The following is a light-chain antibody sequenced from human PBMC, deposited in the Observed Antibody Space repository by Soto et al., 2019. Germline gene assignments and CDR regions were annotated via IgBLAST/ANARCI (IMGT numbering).Light chain of an antibody. J-gene: IGLJ2*01. CDR1: SSDVGDYNY. CDR2: EVS. V-gene: IGLV2-14*01. CDR3: GSYKSDTTHVL. Sequence: QSVLTQPASVSGSPGQSITISCTGTSSDVGDYNYVSWYQQHPGKAPKLMIYEVSNRPSGVSNRFSGSKSGNTASLTISGLQAEDEADYYCGSYKSDTTHVLFGGGTKLTVL.